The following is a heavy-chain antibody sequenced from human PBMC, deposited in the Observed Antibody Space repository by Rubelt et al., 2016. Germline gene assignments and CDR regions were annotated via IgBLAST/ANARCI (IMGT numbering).Heavy chain of an antibody. CDR3: ARFEGQWLLDY. J-gene: IGHJ4*02. V-gene: IGHV4-59*08. Sequence: QVQLQQWGAGLLKPSETLSLTCAVSGGSISSYYWSWIRQPPGKGLEWIGYIYYSGSTNYNPPLKGRVTISGETSKNQFSLKLSSVTAADTAVYYCARFEGQWLLDYWGQGTLVTVSS. CDR1: GGSISSYY. D-gene: IGHD6-19*01. CDR2: IYYSGST.